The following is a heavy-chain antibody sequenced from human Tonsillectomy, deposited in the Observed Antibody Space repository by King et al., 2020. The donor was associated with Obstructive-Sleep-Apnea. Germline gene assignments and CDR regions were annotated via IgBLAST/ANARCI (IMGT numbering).Heavy chain of an antibody. J-gene: IGHJ4*02. CDR2: ISCSGGST. CDR3: AKGRSFDY. Sequence: VQLVESGGGLVQPGGSLRLSCAASGFTFSCDDMSLVRQAPGKGLEWVSAISCSGGSTYYADSGKGRFTSSRDNSKNTLYLQMNSLRAEDTAVYYCAKGRSFDYWGQGTLVTVSS. V-gene: IGHV3-23*04. CDR1: GFTFSCDD.